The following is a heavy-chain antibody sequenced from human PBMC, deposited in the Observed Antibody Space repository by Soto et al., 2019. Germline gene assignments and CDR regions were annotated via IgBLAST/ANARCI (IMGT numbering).Heavy chain of an antibody. Sequence: SENLYLTCTVSGGSISSYYWRCLRQPPGKGLAWVGYVYYSGRTNYDPSLESRVTISVDTSKNQSSLKLSSVTAADRAVYYCARGRMITFGGVIAPNYYFDYWGQGTLVTVS. D-gene: IGHD3-16*02. V-gene: IGHV4-59*01. CDR3: ARGRMITFGGVIAPNYYFDY. J-gene: IGHJ4*02. CDR2: VYYSGRT. CDR1: GGSISSYY.